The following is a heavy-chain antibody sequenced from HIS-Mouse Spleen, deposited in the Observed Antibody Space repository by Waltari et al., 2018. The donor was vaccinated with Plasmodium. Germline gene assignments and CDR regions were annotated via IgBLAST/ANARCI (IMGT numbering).Heavy chain of an antibody. CDR2: ISYDGSNK. D-gene: IGHD2-15*01. V-gene: IGHV3-30-3*01. CDR3: ARDRRLAFDY. Sequence: QVQLVESGRGVVQPGRSLRLSCAASGFPFNSYAMPWVRQAPGKGLEWVAVISYDGSNKYYADSVKGRFTISRDNSKNTLYLQMNSLRAEDTAVYYCARDRRLAFDYWGQGTLVTVSS. J-gene: IGHJ4*02. CDR1: GFPFNSYA.